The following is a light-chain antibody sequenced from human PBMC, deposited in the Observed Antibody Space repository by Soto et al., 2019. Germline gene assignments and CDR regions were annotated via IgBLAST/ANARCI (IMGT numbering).Light chain of an antibody. CDR3: QHAYSGPLT. CDR2: TAS. J-gene: IGKJ4*01. V-gene: IGKV1-39*01. Sequence: DIQMTQSPSSLSASIGDRVTITCRASQSISIYLNWYQQKPGKAPKVLIYTASSLQSGVPSRFSGIGSGTDFTLNISSLQPEDFATYYCQHAYSGPLTFSGGTKVEIK. CDR1: QSISIY.